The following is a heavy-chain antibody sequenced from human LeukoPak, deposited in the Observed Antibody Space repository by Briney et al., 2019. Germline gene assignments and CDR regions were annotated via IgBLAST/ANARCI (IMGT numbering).Heavy chain of an antibody. Sequence: GRSLRLSCAASGFPFSSYGMHWVRQAPGKGLEWVAVISYDGSNKYYADSVKGRFTISRDNSKNTLYLQMNSLRAEDTAVYYCASSPVGATDYWGQGTLVTVSS. CDR1: GFPFSSYG. V-gene: IGHV3-30*03. J-gene: IGHJ4*02. D-gene: IGHD1-26*01. CDR2: ISYDGSNK. CDR3: ASSPVGATDY.